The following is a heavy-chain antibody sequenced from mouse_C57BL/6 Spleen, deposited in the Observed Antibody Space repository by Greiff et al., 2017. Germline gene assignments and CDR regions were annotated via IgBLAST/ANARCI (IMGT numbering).Heavy chain of an antibody. CDR1: GFPFSSYA. V-gene: IGHV5-4*01. D-gene: IGHD1-1*01. CDR2: ISDGGSYT. Sequence: EVQLVESGGGLVKPGGSLKLSCAASGFPFSSYAMSWVRQTPEKRLEWVATISDGGSYTYYPDNVKGRFTISRDKAKNNLYLQMSHLKSEDTAMYYCARVILRYYFDYWGQGTTLTVSS. CDR3: ARVILRYYFDY. J-gene: IGHJ2*01.